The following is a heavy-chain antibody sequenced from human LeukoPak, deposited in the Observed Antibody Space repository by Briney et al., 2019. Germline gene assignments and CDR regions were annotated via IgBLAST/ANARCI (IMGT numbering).Heavy chain of an antibody. V-gene: IGHV4-38-2*01. CDR2: IYHSGST. CDR3: PGRPATYDY. CDR1: GYSISSGYY. J-gene: IGHJ4*02. D-gene: IGHD2-2*01. Sequence: SETLSLTCAVSGYSISSGYYWGWTRPPPGKGREWIGRIYHSGSTYYNPSLKSRVTISVDTSKNQFSLKMSSVPAAAPAVYYFPGRPATYDYWGKGTLVTVSS.